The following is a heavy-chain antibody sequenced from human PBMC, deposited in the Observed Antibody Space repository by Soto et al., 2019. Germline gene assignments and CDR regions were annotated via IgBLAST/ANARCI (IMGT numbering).Heavy chain of an antibody. CDR1: GFTFSNYD. V-gene: IGHV3-13*01. J-gene: IGHJ4*02. CDR3: ARSRLISLYYFDY. Sequence: EVQLVESGGGLVQPGGSLRLSCAASGFTFSNYDMHWVRQVTGKGLEWVSTIGTAGDTYYPGSVKGRFTISRENAKNSLYLQMNSLRAEDTAVDYCARSRLISLYYFDYWGQGTLVTVSS. CDR2: IGTAGDT. D-gene: IGHD2-15*01.